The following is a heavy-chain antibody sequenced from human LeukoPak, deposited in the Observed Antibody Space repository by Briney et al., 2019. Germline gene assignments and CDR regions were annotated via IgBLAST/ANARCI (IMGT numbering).Heavy chain of an antibody. CDR1: GFRVSGYD. CDR2: ISISGSNI. V-gene: IGHV3-11*04. Sequence: PGGSLRLSCAASGFRVSGYDLNWIRQAPGKGLEWIAYISISGSNIHYADSVRGRFTISRDNANNSLHLQLSSLRVEDTAVYYCAGEYYGLIFSHYPDVWGKGTTVTVSS. CDR3: AGEYYGLIFSHYPDV. D-gene: IGHD3-9*01. J-gene: IGHJ6*04.